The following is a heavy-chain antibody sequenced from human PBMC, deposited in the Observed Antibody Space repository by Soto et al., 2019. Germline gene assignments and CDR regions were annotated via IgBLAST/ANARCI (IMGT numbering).Heavy chain of an antibody. D-gene: IGHD5-18*01. CDR3: ARENSVQAWLHHFDH. CDR1: GFSFSGFG. J-gene: IGHJ4*02. Sequence: GGSLRLSCEASGFSFSGFGMNWVRQAPGRGLEWVSYISDDGASIYYADSLKGRFTISRDNAKNSLSLQMNNLRAEETAVYYCARENSVQAWLHHFDHWGLGTLVTVSS. V-gene: IGHV3-48*03. CDR2: ISDDGASI.